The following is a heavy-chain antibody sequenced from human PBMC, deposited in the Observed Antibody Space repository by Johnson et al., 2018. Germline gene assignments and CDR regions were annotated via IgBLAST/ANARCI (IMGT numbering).Heavy chain of an antibody. CDR1: GFTFSDYW. V-gene: IGHV3-74*01. CDR2: ISPDGSSA. J-gene: IGHJ1*01. CDR3: ARGLYGDYVGSEYLQH. D-gene: IGHD4-17*01. Sequence: VQLQESGGGLVQPGGSLRLSCAASGFTFSDYWMQWVRQGPGKGLVWVSRISPDGSSASYPDYVKGRFTISRDNAKNTLYLQMDSLRVEDTAVYFCARGLYGDYVGSEYLQHWGQGTLVTVSS.